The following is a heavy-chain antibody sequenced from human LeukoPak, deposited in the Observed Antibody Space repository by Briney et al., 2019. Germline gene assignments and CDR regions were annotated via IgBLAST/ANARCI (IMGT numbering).Heavy chain of an antibody. Sequence: SETLSLTCTVSGGSISSSSYYWGWIRQPPGKGLEWIGSIYYSGSTYYNPSLKSRVTISVDTSKNQFSLKLSSVTAADTAMYYCARGTYDSSGTDDAFDIWGQGTMVIVSS. CDR2: IYYSGST. CDR1: GGSISSSSYY. V-gene: IGHV4-39*07. D-gene: IGHD3-22*01. CDR3: ARGTYDSSGTDDAFDI. J-gene: IGHJ3*02.